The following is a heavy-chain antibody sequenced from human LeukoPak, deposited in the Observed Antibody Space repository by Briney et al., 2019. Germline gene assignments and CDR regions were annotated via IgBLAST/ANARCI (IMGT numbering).Heavy chain of an antibody. CDR1: GGSITSSIYY. CDR2: IYYNVAT. V-gene: IGHV4-39*02. CDR3: ARVRDGYNRNWAY. D-gene: IGHD5-24*01. Sequence: SETLSLTCTVSGGSITSSIYYWACFRQPPGKGREWIGSIYYNVATYYNSSLKSRVTISVDTTKNHLSLKLSSVTAAATAVYYCARVRDGYNRNWAYWGQGTLVTVSS. J-gene: IGHJ4*02.